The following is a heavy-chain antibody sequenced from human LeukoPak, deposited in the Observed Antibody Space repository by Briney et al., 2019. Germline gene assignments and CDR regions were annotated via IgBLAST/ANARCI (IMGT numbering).Heavy chain of an antibody. J-gene: IGHJ4*02. Sequence: SETLSLTCTVSGGSISSSSYYWGWIRQPPGKGLEWIGSIYYSGSTYYNPSLKSRVTISVDTSKNQFSLKLSSVTAADTAVYYCTGYSGFDWRNYFDYWGQGFLVTVSS. D-gene: IGHD5-12*01. V-gene: IGHV4-39*01. CDR3: TGYSGFDWRNYFDY. CDR1: GGSISSSSYY. CDR2: IYYSGST.